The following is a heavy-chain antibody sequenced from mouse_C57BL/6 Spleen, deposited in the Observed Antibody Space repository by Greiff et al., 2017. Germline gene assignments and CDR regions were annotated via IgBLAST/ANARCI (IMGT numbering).Heavy chain of an antibody. V-gene: IGHV1-80*01. CDR3: ESDDYDY. D-gene: IGHD2-4*01. J-gene: IGHJ2*01. CDR2: IYPGDGDT. CDR1: GYAFSSYW. Sequence: QVQLQQSGAELVKPGASVKISCKASGYAFSSYWMNWVKQRPGQGLAWIGQIYPGDGDTNYNGKFTGKAPLTADKSSHTAYMQLSSLTSEDAAFYCCESDDYDYWGQGTTLTVSS.